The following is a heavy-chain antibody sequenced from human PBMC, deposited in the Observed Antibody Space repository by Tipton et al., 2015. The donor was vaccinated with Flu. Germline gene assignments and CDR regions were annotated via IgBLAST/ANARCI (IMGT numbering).Heavy chain of an antibody. V-gene: IGHV3-7*01. Sequence: VQLVQSGGGVVQPGRSLRLSCAASGFPFSNFWMHWVRQTPGKGLEWVAHINQSGSEKGYVDSVKGRFTISRDNAKNSLYLQMNSLRVEDTAFYYCARFAGGPWGQGTLVTVSS. D-gene: IGHD3-16*01. CDR3: ARFAGGP. CDR1: GFPFSNFW. CDR2: INQSGSEK. J-gene: IGHJ5*02.